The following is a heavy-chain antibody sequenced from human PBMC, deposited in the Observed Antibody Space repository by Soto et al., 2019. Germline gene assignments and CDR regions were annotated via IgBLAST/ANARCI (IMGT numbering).Heavy chain of an antibody. Sequence: GGSLRLSCAASGFTFSNHYMDWVRQAPGKGLEWVARLSSDGFGAAYADSVKGRFFISRDIARNTLSLQMNSLRADDTAVYYCARDLGGPDYWGRGTSVTVSS. CDR1: GFTFSNHY. J-gene: IGHJ4*02. V-gene: IGHV3-74*03. CDR3: ARDLGGPDY. D-gene: IGHD3-16*01. CDR2: LSSDGFGA.